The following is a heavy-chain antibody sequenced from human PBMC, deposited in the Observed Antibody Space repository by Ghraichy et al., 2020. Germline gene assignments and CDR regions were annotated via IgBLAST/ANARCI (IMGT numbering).Heavy chain of an antibody. D-gene: IGHD2-2*01. J-gene: IGHJ3*02. CDR2: INHSGST. CDR1: GGSFSGYY. CDR3: ARIPAIDCSSTSCYLGAFDI. V-gene: IGHV4-34*01. Sequence: SQTLSLTCAVYGGSFSGYYWSWIRQPPGKGLEWIGEINHSGSTNYNPSLKSRVTISVDTSKNQFSLKLSSVTAADTAVYYCARIPAIDCSSTSCYLGAFDIWGQGTMVTVSS.